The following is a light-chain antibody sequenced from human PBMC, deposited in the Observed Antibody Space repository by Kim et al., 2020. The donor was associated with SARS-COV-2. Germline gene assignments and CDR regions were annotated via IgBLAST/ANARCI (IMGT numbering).Light chain of an antibody. J-gene: IGLJ1*01. CDR1: SSNIGAGYA. CDR2: DNT. Sequence: RVTISCTGSSSNIGAGYAVHWYQQLPGTAPKRLIYDNTNRPSGVPDRFSGSKSGTSASLAITGLQAEDEADYYCQSYDSSLSGYVFGTGTKVTVL. CDR3: QSYDSSLSGYV. V-gene: IGLV1-40*01.